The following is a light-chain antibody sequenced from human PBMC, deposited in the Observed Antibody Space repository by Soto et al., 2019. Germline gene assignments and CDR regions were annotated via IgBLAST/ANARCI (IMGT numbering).Light chain of an antibody. CDR2: DAS. V-gene: IGKV3-15*01. CDR1: QSVSSN. CDR3: QQYNDWPPVLT. J-gene: IGKJ4*01. Sequence: ETVMTQSPATLSVSPGERATLSCRASQSVSSNLAWYQQKPGQAPRLLIYDASTRATGIPVRFSGSGSGTEFTLTISSLQSEDFGVYYCQQYNDWPPVLTFGGGTKVDIK.